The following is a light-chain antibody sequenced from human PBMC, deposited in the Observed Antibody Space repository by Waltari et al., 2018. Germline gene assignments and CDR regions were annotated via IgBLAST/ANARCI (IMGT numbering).Light chain of an antibody. CDR1: SSDVGGSKY. Sequence: QSALTQPRSVSGSPGQSVTISCTGTSSDVGGSKYVSWYQQPPGKAPKLMISDVTARPSGVPDRFSGSKSGNTASLTISGLQAEDEGDYYCCSYAGGDTVVFGGGTKLTVL. CDR2: DVT. V-gene: IGLV2-11*01. CDR3: CSYAGGDTVV. J-gene: IGLJ2*01.